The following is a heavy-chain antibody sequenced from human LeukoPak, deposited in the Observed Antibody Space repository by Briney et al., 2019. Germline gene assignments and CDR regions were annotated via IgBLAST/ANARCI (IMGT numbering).Heavy chain of an antibody. CDR1: GYTLTELS. CDR2: FDPEDGET. J-gene: IGHJ6*02. Sequence: GASVKVSCKVSGYTLTELSMHWVRQAPGKGLEWMGGFDPEDGETIYAQKFQGRVTMTEDTSTDTAYMELSSLRSEDTAVYYRATFYCSSTSCYIDYYYGMDVWGQGTTVTVSS. CDR3: ATFYCSSTSCYIDYYYGMDV. D-gene: IGHD2-2*02. V-gene: IGHV1-24*01.